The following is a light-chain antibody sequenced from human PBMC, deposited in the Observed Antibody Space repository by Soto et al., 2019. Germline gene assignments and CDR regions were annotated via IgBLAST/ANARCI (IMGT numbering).Light chain of an antibody. J-gene: IGLJ3*02. Sequence: QSVLTQPPSVSGATGQRVTISCTGSSSNIGAGYDVHWYQQLPGTAPKLLIYGNSSRPSGVPDRFSGSKSDTSASLAITGLQAEDEANYYCQSYDSSLSGWVFGGGTKLTVL. CDR2: GNS. CDR1: SSNIGAGYD. V-gene: IGLV1-40*01. CDR3: QSYDSSLSGWV.